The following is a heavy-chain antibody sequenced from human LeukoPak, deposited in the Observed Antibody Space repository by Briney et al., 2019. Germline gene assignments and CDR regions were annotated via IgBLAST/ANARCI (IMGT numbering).Heavy chain of an antibody. Sequence: SETLSLTCTVSGASLSGFYWSWIRQPPGAGLEWIGYVYYSGSSTYNPSLKSRVTISVDTSKNQFSLRLGSVTAADTAVYYCARDSTTMDAGWFDPWGQGILVTVSS. CDR2: VYYSGSS. J-gene: IGHJ5*02. D-gene: IGHD1-1*01. CDR3: ARDSTTMDAGWFDP. V-gene: IGHV4-59*01. CDR1: GASLSGFY.